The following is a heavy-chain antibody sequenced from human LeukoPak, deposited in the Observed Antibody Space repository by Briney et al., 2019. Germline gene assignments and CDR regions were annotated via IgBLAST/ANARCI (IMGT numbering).Heavy chain of an antibody. D-gene: IGHD6-13*01. V-gene: IGHV4-39*07. CDR2: IYYSGST. CDR3: ARDSGIAAAGTGAFDI. Sequence: SETLSLTCTVSGGSISSSSYYWGWIRQPPGKGLESIGSIYYSGSTYYNPSLKSRVTISVDTSKNQFSLKLSSVTAADTAVYYCARDSGIAAAGTGAFDIWGQGTMVTVSS. J-gene: IGHJ3*02. CDR1: GGSISSSSYY.